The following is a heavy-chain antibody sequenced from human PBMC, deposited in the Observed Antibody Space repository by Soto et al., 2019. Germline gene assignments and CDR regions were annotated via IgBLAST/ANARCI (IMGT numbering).Heavy chain of an antibody. J-gene: IGHJ6*01. D-gene: IGHD3-22*01. CDR1: GFNFSSYG. CDR2: ITSSGSRI. V-gene: IGHV3-48*03. CDR3: ARSGYFDSGGYPYYYYGMDV. Sequence: PGGSLRLSRAASGFNFSSYGMNCVSQAPGEGLEWVSYITSSGSRIYYADSVKGRFTISRDNAKHSLYLQMHGLRAEDTAVYYCARSGYFDSGGYPYYYYGMDVGGQGTTVTVSS.